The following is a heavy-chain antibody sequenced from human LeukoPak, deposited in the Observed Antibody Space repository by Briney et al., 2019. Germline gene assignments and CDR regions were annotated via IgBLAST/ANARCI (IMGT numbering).Heavy chain of an antibody. CDR3: AEAYCGGDCYFAEYFQH. V-gene: IGHV4-59*08. Sequence: SETLSLTCTVSGGSISSYYWSWIRQPPGKGLEWIGYIYYSGSTNYNPSLKSRVTISVDTSKNQFPLKLSSVTAADTAVYYCAEAYCGGDCYFAEYFQHWGQGTLVTVSS. J-gene: IGHJ1*01. D-gene: IGHD2-21*02. CDR1: GGSISSYY. CDR2: IYYSGST.